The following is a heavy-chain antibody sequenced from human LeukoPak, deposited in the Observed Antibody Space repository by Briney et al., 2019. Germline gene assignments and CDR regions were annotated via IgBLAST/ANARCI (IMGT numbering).Heavy chain of an antibody. J-gene: IGHJ4*02. CDR3: ARDLRGDYDY. CDR2: ISSSSSYI. D-gene: IGHD4-17*01. CDR1: GFTFSSYI. Sequence: GGSLRLSCAASGFTFSSYIMNWVRQAPGEGLEWVSSISSSSSYIYYADSVKGRFTISRDNAKNSLYLQMNSLRAEDTAVYYCARDLRGDYDYWGQGTLATVSS. V-gene: IGHV3-21*01.